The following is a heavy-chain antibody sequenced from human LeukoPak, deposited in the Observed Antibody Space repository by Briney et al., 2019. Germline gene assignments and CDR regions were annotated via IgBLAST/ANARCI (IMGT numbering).Heavy chain of an antibody. J-gene: IGHJ4*02. CDR2: ISWNSGSI. V-gene: IGHV3-9*01. Sequence: PGGSLRLSCAASGFTFDDYAMHWVRHAPGKGLAWVSGISWNSGSIGYADSVKGRFTISRDNAKNSLYLQMNSLRAEDTALYYCAKTLPSYSSSWYDYWGQGTLVTVSS. CDR3: AKTLPSYSSSWYDY. D-gene: IGHD6-13*01. CDR1: GFTFDDYA.